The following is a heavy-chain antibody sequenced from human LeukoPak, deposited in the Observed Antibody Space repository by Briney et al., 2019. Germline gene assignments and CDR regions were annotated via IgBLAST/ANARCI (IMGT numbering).Heavy chain of an antibody. CDR3: ARTHYYGYYYYYMDV. CDR2: INYSGSA. Sequence: SETLSLTCTVSGGSISTTSYYWGWIRQPPGKGLEWIGIINYSGSAYYNPSLKSRVTISVDTSKNQFSLKLSSVTAADTAVYYCARTHYYGYYYYYMDVWGKGTTVTVSS. J-gene: IGHJ6*03. V-gene: IGHV4-39*07. D-gene: IGHD3-10*01. CDR1: GGSISTTSYY.